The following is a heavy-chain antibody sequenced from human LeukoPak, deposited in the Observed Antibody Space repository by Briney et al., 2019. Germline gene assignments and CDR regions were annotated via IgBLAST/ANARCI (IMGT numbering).Heavy chain of an antibody. Sequence: GGSLGLSCAASGFTFSSYWMSWVRQAPGKGLEWVANIKQDGSEKYYVDSVKGRFTISRDNAKNSLYLQMNSLRAEDTAVYYCAREGYSSGWYGSYYYYGMDVWGQGTTVTVSS. CDR1: GFTFSSYW. D-gene: IGHD6-19*01. CDR3: AREGYSSGWYGSYYYYGMDV. J-gene: IGHJ6*02. CDR2: IKQDGSEK. V-gene: IGHV3-7*03.